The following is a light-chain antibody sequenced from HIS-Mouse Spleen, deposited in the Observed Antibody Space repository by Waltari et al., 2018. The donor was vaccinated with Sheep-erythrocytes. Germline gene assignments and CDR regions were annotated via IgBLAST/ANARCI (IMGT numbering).Light chain of an antibody. J-gene: IGLJ2*01. CDR2: QDS. V-gene: IGLV3-1*01. CDR1: KLGDKY. CDR3: QAWDSSTAV. Sequence: SYELTQPPSVSVSPGQTASITCSGGKLGDKYACWYQQKPGQPPVLVIYQDSKRPRGFRWRFSGSNTGNTATLTIGGTQDMDEADYYCQAWDSSTAVFGGGTKLTVL.